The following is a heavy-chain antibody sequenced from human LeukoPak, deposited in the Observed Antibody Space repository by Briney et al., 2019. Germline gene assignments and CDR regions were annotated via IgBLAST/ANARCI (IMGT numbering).Heavy chain of an antibody. J-gene: IGHJ4*02. CDR1: GGSVSSGSYY. Sequence: SETLSLTCTVSGGSVSSGSYYWSWIRQPPGKGLEWIGYIYYSGSTNYNPSLKSRVTISVDTSKNQFSLKLSSVTAADTAVYYCARDRGSPRLLPQPYYFDYWGQGTLVTVSS. V-gene: IGHV4-61*01. D-gene: IGHD3-10*01. CDR3: ARDRGSPRLLPQPYYFDY. CDR2: IYYSGST.